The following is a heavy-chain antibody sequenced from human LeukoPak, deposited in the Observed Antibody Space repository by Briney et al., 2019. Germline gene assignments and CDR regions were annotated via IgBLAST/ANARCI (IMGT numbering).Heavy chain of an antibody. Sequence: SVKVSCKASGGTFSSYAISWVRQAPGQGLEWMGRIIPIFGTANYAQKFQGRVTITTDESTSTAYMELSSLRSEDTAVYYCARKQYSGYDGSDAFDIWGQGTMVTVSS. V-gene: IGHV1-69*05. D-gene: IGHD5-12*01. J-gene: IGHJ3*02. CDR2: IIPIFGTA. CDR1: GGTFSSYA. CDR3: ARKQYSGYDGSDAFDI.